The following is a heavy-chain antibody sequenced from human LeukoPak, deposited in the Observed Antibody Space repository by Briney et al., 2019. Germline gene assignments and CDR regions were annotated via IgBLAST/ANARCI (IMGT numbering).Heavy chain of an antibody. V-gene: IGHV4-39*07. CDR3: ARGIAAAVPY. CDR2: IYYSGST. D-gene: IGHD6-13*01. J-gene: IGHJ4*02. CDR1: GGSISSSSYY. Sequence: PSETLSLTCTVSGGSISSSSYYWGWIRQPPGKGLEWIGSIYYSGSTYYNPSLKSRVTISVDTSKNQFSLKLSSVTAADTAVYYCARGIAAAVPYWGQGTLVTVSS.